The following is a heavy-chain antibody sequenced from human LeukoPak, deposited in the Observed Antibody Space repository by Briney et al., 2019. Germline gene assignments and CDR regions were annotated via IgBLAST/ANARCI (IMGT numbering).Heavy chain of an antibody. CDR3: AREYSSSWYVGYYYYGMDV. D-gene: IGHD6-13*01. CDR1: GYTFTSYA. Sequence: ASVKVSCKASGYTFTSYAMNWVRQAPGQGLEWMGWINTNTGNPTYAQGFTGRFVFSLDTSVSPAYLQISSLKAEDTAVYYCAREYSSSWYVGYYYYGMDVWGQGPTVTVSS. CDR2: INTNTGNP. V-gene: IGHV7-4-1*02. J-gene: IGHJ6*02.